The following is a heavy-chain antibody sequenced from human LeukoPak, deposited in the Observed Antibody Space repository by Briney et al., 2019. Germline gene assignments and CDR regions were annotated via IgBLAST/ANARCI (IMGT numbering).Heavy chain of an antibody. J-gene: IGHJ4*02. D-gene: IGHD1-26*01. V-gene: IGHV4-39*01. Sequence: PSETLSPTCTVSGGSIISSSDYWGWIRQPPGKGLEWIAAIYYTGSTYYNPSLRSRVTISVDTSKNQFSLRLTSVTAADTAVYYCTRRTGSRSNWGQGTLVTVDS. CDR1: GGSIISSSDY. CDR2: IYYTGST. CDR3: TRRTGSRSN.